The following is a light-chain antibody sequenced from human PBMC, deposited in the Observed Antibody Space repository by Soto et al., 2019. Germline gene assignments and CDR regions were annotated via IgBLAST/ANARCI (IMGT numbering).Light chain of an antibody. Sequence: IVMTQSPATLSVSPGERATLSCRASQSISSNLAWYQLKPGQAPRLLIYDASTRATGIPARFSGSGSGTDFTLTISSLQSEDFAVYYCQQYTNWRTFGQGTKVDIK. CDR3: QQYTNWRT. CDR2: DAS. CDR1: QSISSN. J-gene: IGKJ1*01. V-gene: IGKV3-15*01.